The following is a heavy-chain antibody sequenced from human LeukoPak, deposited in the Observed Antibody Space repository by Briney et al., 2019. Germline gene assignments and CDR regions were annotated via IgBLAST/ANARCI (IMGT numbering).Heavy chain of an antibody. V-gene: IGHV3-48*03. CDR1: GFSFSSYE. Sequence: GGSLRHSCAASGFSFSSYEMTWVRQAPGKGLEWLSYIGGTGSSKYYADSVQGRFTISRDNAKNSLYLQMNSLRAEDTAVYYCAELGITMIGGVWGKGTTVTISS. D-gene: IGHD3-10*02. J-gene: IGHJ6*04. CDR3: AELGITMIGGV. CDR2: IGGTGSSK.